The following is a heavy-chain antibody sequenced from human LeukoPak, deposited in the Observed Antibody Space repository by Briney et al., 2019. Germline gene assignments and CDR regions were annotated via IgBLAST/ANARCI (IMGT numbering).Heavy chain of an antibody. CDR3: ARRSRGYSGYDWVWFDP. D-gene: IGHD5-12*01. V-gene: IGHV5-51*01. CDR2: IYSGDSDT. CDR1: GYSFTSYW. Sequence: GESLEISCKGSGYSFTSYWIGWVRQVPGKGLGWRGIIYSGDSDTRYSRSFQGQVTISADKSISTAYLQWSSLKASNTAMYYCARRSRGYSGYDWVWFDPWGQGTLVTVSS. J-gene: IGHJ5*02.